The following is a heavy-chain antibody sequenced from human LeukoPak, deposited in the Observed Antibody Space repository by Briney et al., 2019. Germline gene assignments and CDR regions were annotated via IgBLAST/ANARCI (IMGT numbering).Heavy chain of an antibody. V-gene: IGHV4-59*08. J-gene: IGHJ4*02. D-gene: IGHD2-15*01. CDR3: ARSWGYCNSGTCYFYY. CDR2: IYYSGST. Sequence: SETLSLTCTVSGGSISSYYWSWIRQPPGKGLEWIGYIYYSGSTNYNPSLKSRVTISVDTSKNQFSLKLSSMTAADTAVYYCARSWGYCNSGTCYFYYWGQGTLVTVSS. CDR1: GGSISSYY.